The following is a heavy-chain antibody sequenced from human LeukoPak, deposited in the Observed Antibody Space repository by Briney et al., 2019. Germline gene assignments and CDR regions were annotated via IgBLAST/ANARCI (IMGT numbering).Heavy chain of an antibody. CDR1: GGSISSGSYY. CDR3: ARDIYLRYCTNGVCHRYFDY. Sequence: PSQTLSLTCTVSGGSISSGSYYWSWIRQPAGKGLEWIGRIYTSGSTNYNPSLKSRVTISVDTSKNQFSLKLSSVTAADTAVYYCARDIYLRYCTNGVCHRYFDYWGQGTLVTVSS. D-gene: IGHD2-8*01. CDR2: IYTSGST. V-gene: IGHV4-61*02. J-gene: IGHJ4*02.